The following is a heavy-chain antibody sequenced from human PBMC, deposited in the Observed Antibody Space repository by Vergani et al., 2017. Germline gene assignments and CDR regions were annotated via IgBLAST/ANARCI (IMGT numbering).Heavy chain of an antibody. D-gene: IGHD3-22*01. CDR2: IIPIFGTA. CDR1: GGTFSSYA. CDR3: ARAPPDYYDSSGYTFDP. V-gene: IGHV1-69*18. J-gene: IGHJ5*02. Sequence: QVQLVQSGAEVKKPGSSVKVSCKASGGTFSSYAISWVRQAPGQGLEWMGRIIPIFGTANYAQKFQGRVTITADESTSTAYMELSSLRSEDTAVYYCARAPPDYYDSSGYTFDPWGQGTLVTVSS.